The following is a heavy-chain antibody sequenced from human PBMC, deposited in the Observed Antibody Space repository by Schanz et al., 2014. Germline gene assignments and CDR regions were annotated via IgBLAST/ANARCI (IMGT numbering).Heavy chain of an antibody. J-gene: IGHJ4*02. V-gene: IGHV3-21*04. D-gene: IGHD6-19*01. CDR2: ISSSSSYI. CDR1: GFTFSSYS. Sequence: VQLVESGGGVVQPGRSLRLSCAASGFTFSSYSMNWVRQAPGKGLEWVSSISSSSSYIYYADSVKGRFTISRDNAKNTLYLQMSSLRAEDTAIYYCAKLSSSGRLAGYFDYWGQGALVTVSS. CDR3: AKLSSSGRLAGYFDY.